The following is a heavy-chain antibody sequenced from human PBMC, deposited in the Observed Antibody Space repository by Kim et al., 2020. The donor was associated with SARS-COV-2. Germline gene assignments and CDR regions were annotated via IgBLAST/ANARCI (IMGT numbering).Heavy chain of an antibody. Sequence: SETLSLTCAVYGGSFSGYYWSWIRQPPGKGLEWIGEINHSGSTNYNPSLKSRVTISVDTSKNQFSLKLSSVTAADTAVYYCARIPIKPSRAIAAAGKKPCYFDYWGQGTLVTVSS. CDR3: ARIPIKPSRAIAAAGKKPCYFDY. D-gene: IGHD6-13*01. J-gene: IGHJ4*02. CDR2: INHSGST. CDR1: GGSFSGYY. V-gene: IGHV4-34*01.